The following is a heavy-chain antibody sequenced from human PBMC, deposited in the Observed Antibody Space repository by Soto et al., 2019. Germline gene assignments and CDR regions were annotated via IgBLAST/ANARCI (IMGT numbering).Heavy chain of an antibody. CDR3: ATNVLMVYAAVAFDI. CDR2: FDPEDGET. V-gene: IGHV1-24*01. D-gene: IGHD2-8*01. CDR1: GYTLTELS. J-gene: IGHJ3*02. Sequence: ASVKVSCKVSGYTLTELSMHWVRQAPGKGLEWMEGFDPEDGETIYAQKFQGRVTMTEDTSTDTAYMELSSLRSEDTAVYYCATNVLMVYAAVAFDIWGQGTMVTVSS.